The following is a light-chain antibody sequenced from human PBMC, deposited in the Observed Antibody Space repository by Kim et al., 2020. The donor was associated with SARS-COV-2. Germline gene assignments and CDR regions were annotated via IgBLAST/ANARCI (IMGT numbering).Light chain of an antibody. V-gene: IGKV3-20*01. CDR3: QQYGSSFWT. Sequence: EIVLTQSPGTLSLSPGERATLSCRASQSVIGSYLAWYQQKPGQAPRLLIYGASSRATGIPDRFSGSGSGTDFTLTISRLEPEDFAVYYCQQYGSSFWTFGQGTKVDIK. CDR1: QSVIGSY. CDR2: GAS. J-gene: IGKJ1*01.